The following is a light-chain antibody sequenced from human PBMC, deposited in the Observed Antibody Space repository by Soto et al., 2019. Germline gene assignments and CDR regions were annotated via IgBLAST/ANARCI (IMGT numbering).Light chain of an antibody. Sequence: QSALTQPPSVSGSPGQSVTISCTGTSSDVGSNDRVSWYQQPPGTAPKLMIYEVSNRPSGVPDRFSGSKSGNTASLTISGLQAEDEADYYCSLYTTFGTPYVFGTGTKLTVL. CDR3: SLYTTFGTPYV. J-gene: IGLJ1*01. CDR2: EVS. V-gene: IGLV2-18*01. CDR1: SSDVGSNDR.